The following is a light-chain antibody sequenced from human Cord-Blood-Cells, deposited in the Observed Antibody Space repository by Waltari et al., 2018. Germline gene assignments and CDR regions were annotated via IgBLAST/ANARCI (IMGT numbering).Light chain of an antibody. CDR1: SSDVGGYNY. J-gene: IGLJ1*01. CDR3: SSYTSSSTYV. CDR2: DVS. V-gene: IGLV2-14*01. Sequence: QSALTQPASVSGSPGQSITISCTGISSDVGGYNYVSWYQQHPSKAPKLIIYDVSKRPSVFSNRFSGSKPGNTASLTISGLQAEDEADYYCSSYTSSSTYVFGTGTKVTVL.